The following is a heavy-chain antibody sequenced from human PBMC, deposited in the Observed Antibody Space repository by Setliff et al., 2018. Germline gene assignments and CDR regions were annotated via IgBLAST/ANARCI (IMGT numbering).Heavy chain of an antibody. J-gene: IGHJ6*02. CDR2: INSDGSST. CDR1: GFTFSSYW. D-gene: IGHD2-15*01. Sequence: PGGSLRLSCAASGFTFSSYWMHWVRQAPGKGLVWVSRINSDGSSTSYADSVKGRFTISRDNAKNTLYLQMNSLRAEDTAVYYCTRDYGFCSGGSCSYYGTDVWGQGTTVTVSS. CDR3: TRDYGFCSGGSCSYYGTDV. V-gene: IGHV3-74*01.